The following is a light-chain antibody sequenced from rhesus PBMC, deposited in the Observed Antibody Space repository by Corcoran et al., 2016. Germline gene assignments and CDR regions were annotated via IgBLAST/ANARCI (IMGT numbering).Light chain of an antibody. Sequence: DIQLPQSPSSLSASVGDRVTITCRASQGISSYLAWYQQKSGKAPKLLMFDASSFQSGVPSRFSGSGSGIEFTLTISRLQPEGFATYDCQPRNTFPFTFGPGTKLDIK. V-gene: IGKV1-38*01. CDR3: QPRNTFPFT. CDR2: DAS. CDR1: QGISSY. J-gene: IGKJ3*01.